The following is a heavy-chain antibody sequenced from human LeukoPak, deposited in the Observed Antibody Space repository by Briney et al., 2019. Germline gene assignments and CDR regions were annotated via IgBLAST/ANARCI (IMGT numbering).Heavy chain of an antibody. CDR2: ISSSSSTI. J-gene: IGHJ6*02. CDR1: EFTFSSYS. V-gene: IGHV3-48*01. CDR3: ARDHSAVPSGYXYGMDV. D-gene: IGHD3-10*01. Sequence: GGSLRLSCAASEFTFSSYSVNWVRQAPGKGLDWVSYISSSSSTIYYADSVKGRFTISRDNAKNSLFLQMNSLRAEDTAVYYCARDHSAVPSGYXYGMDVWGQGTTVTVSS.